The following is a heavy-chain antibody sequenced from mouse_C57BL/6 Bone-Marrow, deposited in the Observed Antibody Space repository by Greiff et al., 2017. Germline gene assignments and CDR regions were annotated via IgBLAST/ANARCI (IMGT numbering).Heavy chain of an antibody. CDR1: GYTFTSYW. CDR2: INPSSGYN. J-gene: IGHJ2*01. V-gene: IGHV1-7*01. Sequence: QVQLQQSGAELAKPGASVKLSCKASGYTFTSYWMHWVKQRPGQGLEWIGYINPSSGYNKYNQKFKDKATLTADNSSSTAYMQLSRLTYEDSAVYYCARGVDYWGQGTTLTVSS. CDR3: ARGVDY.